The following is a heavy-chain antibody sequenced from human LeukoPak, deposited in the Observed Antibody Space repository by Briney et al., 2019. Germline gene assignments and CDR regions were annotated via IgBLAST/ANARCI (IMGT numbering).Heavy chain of an antibody. D-gene: IGHD3-10*01. CDR1: GFTFSSYA. Sequence: SGRSLRLSCAASGFTFSSYAMHWVRQAPGKGLEWVAVISYDGSNKYYADSVKGRFTISRDNSKNTLYLQMNSLRAEDTAVYYCARVGLLWFGELLYFDYWGQGTLVTVSS. J-gene: IGHJ4*02. CDR3: ARVGLLWFGELLYFDY. CDR2: ISYDGSNK. V-gene: IGHV3-30-3*01.